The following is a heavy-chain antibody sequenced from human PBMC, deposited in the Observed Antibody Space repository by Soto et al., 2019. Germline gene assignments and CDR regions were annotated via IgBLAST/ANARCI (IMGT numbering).Heavy chain of an antibody. J-gene: IGHJ4*02. CDR2: INPSGGST. D-gene: IGHD1-7*01. V-gene: IGHV1-46*01. Sequence: ASVKVSCKASGYTFTSYYMHCVVQAPLQGLEWMGIINPSGGSTSYAQKFQGRVTMTRDTSTSTVYMELSSLRSEDTAVYYCARDTGGITGTTGNDYWGQGTLVTVSS. CDR3: ARDTGGITGTTGNDY. CDR1: GYTFTSYY.